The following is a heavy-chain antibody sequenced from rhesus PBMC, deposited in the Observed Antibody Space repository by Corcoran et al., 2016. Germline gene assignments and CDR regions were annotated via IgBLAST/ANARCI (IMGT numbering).Heavy chain of an antibody. D-gene: IGHD6-13*01. CDR3: ARDIPRIAAGRSAFDF. V-gene: IGHV4-65*01. CDR1: GGSISSSNW. Sequence: QVQLQESGPGLVKPSETLSLTCAVSGGSISSSNWWSWIRQPPEEGLEWIGYFSGSSGSTYHNPYLRGRVTISTDTSNNHFSLKLSSVTASDTAVYYCARDIPRIAAGRSAFDFWGQGLRVTVSS. J-gene: IGHJ3*01. CDR2: FSGSSGST.